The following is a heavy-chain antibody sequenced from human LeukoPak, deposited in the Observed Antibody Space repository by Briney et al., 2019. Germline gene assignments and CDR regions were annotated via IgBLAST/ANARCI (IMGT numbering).Heavy chain of an antibody. CDR1: GGTFSSYA. Sequence: SVKVSFTASGGTFSSYAISWVRQAPGQGLEWMGGIIPIFGTANYAQKFQGRVTITTDESTSTAYMELSSLRSEDTAVYYCARSGRIAAAGIDYWGQGTLVTVSS. CDR2: IIPIFGTA. CDR3: ARSGRIAAAGIDY. J-gene: IGHJ4*02. V-gene: IGHV1-69*05. D-gene: IGHD6-13*01.